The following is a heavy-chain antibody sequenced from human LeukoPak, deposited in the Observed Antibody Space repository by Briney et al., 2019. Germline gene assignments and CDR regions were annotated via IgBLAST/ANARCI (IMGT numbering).Heavy chain of an antibody. CDR3: ARITRDYGVLYYYYMDV. CDR2: TYPGDSDT. V-gene: IGHV5-51*01. CDR1: GYSFTSYW. Sequence: GESLKISCKGSGYSFTSYWIGWVRQMPGKGLEWMGITYPGDSDTRYSPSFQGQVTISADRSISTAYLQWSSLKASDTAMYYCARITRDYGVLYYYYMDVWGKGTTVTVSS. D-gene: IGHD4-17*01. J-gene: IGHJ6*03.